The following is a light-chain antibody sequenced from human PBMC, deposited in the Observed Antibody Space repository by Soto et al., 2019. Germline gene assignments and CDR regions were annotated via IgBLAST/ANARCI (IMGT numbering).Light chain of an antibody. Sequence: DIQMTQSPSSLSASVGDRVTIACRASQSISTYLNWFQQKPGKAPKLLIYGASSLQSVVPSRFSGSGSGTDFTLTISILQHADLATYFCQQSYSYPLTFGHATKV. CDR2: GAS. CDR1: QSISTY. V-gene: IGKV1-39*01. J-gene: IGKJ1*01. CDR3: QQSYSYPLT.